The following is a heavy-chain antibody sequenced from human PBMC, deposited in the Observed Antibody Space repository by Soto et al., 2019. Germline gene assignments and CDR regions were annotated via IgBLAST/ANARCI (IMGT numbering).Heavy chain of an antibody. D-gene: IGHD5-18*01. J-gene: IGHJ4*02. CDR1: GYTFTSYG. CDR2: ISAYNGNT. Sequence: QVQLVQSGAEVKKPGASVKVSCKASGYTFTSYGISWVRQAPGQGLEWMGWISAYNGNTNYAQKIQGRVTMTTDTSTTAAYMELRSLRSDDTAVYYCARAEGGGYSYGYFDYWGQGTLVTVSS. CDR3: ARAEGGGYSYGYFDY. V-gene: IGHV1-18*01.